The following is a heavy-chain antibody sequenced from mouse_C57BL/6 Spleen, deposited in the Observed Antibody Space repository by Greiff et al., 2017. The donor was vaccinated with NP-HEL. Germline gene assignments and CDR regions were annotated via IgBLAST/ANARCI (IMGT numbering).Heavy chain of an antibody. CDR1: GYTFTSYW. J-gene: IGHJ1*03. D-gene: IGHD1-1*01. V-gene: IGHV1-69*01. Sequence: VQLQQPGAELVMPGASVKLSCKASGYTFTSYWMHWVKQRPGQGLEWIGEIDPSDSYTNYNQKFKGKSTLTVDKASSTAYMQLSSLTSEDSAVYYCARITTVVAKDWYFDVWGTGTTVTVSS. CDR3: ARITTVVAKDWYFDV. CDR2: IDPSDSYT.